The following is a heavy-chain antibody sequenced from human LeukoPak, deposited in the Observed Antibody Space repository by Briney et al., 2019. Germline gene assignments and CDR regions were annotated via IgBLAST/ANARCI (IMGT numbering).Heavy chain of an antibody. CDR1: GVSFSGYY. J-gene: IGHJ6*04. D-gene: IGHD3-10*01. CDR2: INHKGAT. V-gene: IGHV4-34*01. CDR3: ARGPHFYGSGSYEYSYYYYYGMDV. Sequence: PSETLSLTCAVYGVSFSGYYWTWVRQPPGKGLEWIGEINHKGATNYNPSLKSRVTISLDTSKNQFSLKLSSVTAADTAVYYCARGPHFYGSGSYEYSYYYYYGMDVWGKGTAVTVSS.